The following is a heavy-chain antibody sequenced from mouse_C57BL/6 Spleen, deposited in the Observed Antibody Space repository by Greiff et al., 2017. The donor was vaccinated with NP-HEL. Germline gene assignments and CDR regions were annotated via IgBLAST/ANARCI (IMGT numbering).Heavy chain of an antibody. D-gene: IGHD2-5*01. CDR3: ARGDYSKGWFAY. V-gene: IGHV14-3*01. Sequence: EVKLVESVAELVRPGASVKLSCTASGFNIKNTYMHWVKQRPEQGLEWIGRIDPANGNTKYAPKFQGKATITADTSSNTAYLQLSSLTSEDTAIYYCARGDYSKGWFAYWGQGTLVTVSA. CDR2: IDPANGNT. CDR1: GFNIKNTY. J-gene: IGHJ3*01.